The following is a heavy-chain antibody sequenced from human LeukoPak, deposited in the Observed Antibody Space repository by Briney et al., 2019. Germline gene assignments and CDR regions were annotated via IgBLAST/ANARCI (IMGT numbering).Heavy chain of an antibody. CDR1: GFTFNSYG. D-gene: IGHD5/OR15-5a*01. Sequence: GGSLRLSCGVSGFTFNSYGMHWVRQAPGKGLEWVAFISYDGSDKYYADSAKGRFTISRDNSKYTLYVQMNSLRAEDTAVYYCAKGALSVRYYYYGMDVWGQGTTVTVSS. V-gene: IGHV3-30*18. CDR3: AKGALSVRYYYYGMDV. J-gene: IGHJ6*02. CDR2: ISYDGSDK.